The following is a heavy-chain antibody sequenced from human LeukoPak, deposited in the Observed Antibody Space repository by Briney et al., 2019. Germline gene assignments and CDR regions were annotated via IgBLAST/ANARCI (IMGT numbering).Heavy chain of an antibody. D-gene: IGHD6-6*01. CDR1: GGSFSSYA. CDR2: IIPIFGTA. V-gene: IGHV1-69*05. J-gene: IGHJ1*01. Sequence: ASVKVSCKASGGSFSSYAISWVRQAPGQGLEWMGGIIPIFGTANYAQKFQGRVTITTDESTSTAYMELSSLRSEDTAVYYCARRDSSSSEDFQHWGQGTLVTVSS. CDR3: ARRDSSSSEDFQH.